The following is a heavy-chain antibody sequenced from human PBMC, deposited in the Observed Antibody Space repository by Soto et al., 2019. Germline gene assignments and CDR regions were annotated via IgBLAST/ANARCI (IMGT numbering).Heavy chain of an antibody. J-gene: IGHJ4*02. CDR3: ARDSSPPYYYDSSGFDY. CDR1: GFTFSSYA. Sequence: HPGGSLRLSCAASGFTFSSYAMHWVRQAPGKGLEWVAVISYDGSNKYYADSVKGRFTISRDNSKNTLYLQMNSLRAEDTAVYCCARDSSPPYYYDSSGFDYWGQGTLVTVSS. CDR2: ISYDGSNK. D-gene: IGHD3-22*01. V-gene: IGHV3-30-3*01.